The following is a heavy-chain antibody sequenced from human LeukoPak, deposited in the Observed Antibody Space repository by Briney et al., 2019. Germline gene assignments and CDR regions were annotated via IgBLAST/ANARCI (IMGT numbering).Heavy chain of an antibody. Sequence: SETLSLTCAVSGYSISSGFYWGWIRHPPGKGLEWIGSIYHSGRTYFNPSLKSRVTISVDTSKNQFSLKLSSVTAADTAVYYCARDLGYTSSSPFWYFDLWDRGTLVTVSS. CDR1: GYSISSGFY. J-gene: IGHJ2*01. D-gene: IGHD6-6*01. CDR2: IYHSGRT. CDR3: ARDLGYTSSSPFWYFDL. V-gene: IGHV4-38-2*02.